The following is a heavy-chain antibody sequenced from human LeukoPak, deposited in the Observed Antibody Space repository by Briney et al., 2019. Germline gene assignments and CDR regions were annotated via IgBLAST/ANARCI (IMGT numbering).Heavy chain of an antibody. CDR3: ARDWRGRGYSYGKLGGFDP. CDR2: IWYDGSNK. J-gene: IGHJ5*02. Sequence: PGGSLRLSCAASGFTFSSYGMHWVRQAPGKGLEWVAVIWYDGSNKYYADSVKGRFTISRDNSKNTLYLQVNSLRAEDTAVYYCARDWRGRGYSYGKLGGFDPWGQGTLVTVSS. V-gene: IGHV3-33*01. CDR1: GFTFSSYG. D-gene: IGHD5-18*01.